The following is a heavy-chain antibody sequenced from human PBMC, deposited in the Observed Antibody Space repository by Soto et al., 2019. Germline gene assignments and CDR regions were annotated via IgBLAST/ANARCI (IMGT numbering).Heavy chain of an antibody. CDR2: ISGYNGDT. J-gene: IGHJ6*02. CDR3: AKNGQPPYYYYGMEV. Sequence: GPEAKKPGASVKVSCKASGYTFSRYGISWVRQAPGQGLEWMGWISGYNGDTKYAQKVQGRVTMTIDTSTYTAYMELRSLTSDDTAIYYCAKNGQPPYYYYGMEVWGQGTTVTVSS. D-gene: IGHD2-8*01. CDR1: GYTFSRYG. V-gene: IGHV1-18*01.